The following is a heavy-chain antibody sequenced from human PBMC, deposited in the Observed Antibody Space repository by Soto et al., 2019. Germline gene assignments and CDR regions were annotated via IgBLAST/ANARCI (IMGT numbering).Heavy chain of an antibody. D-gene: IGHD3-10*01. CDR1: GVSFSGYY. CDR3: ARGPRGSGSYNY. CDR2: INHSGST. V-gene: IGHV4-34*01. J-gene: IGHJ4*02. Sequence: QVQLQQWGAGLLKPSETLSLTCAVYGVSFSGYYWSWIRQPPGKGLEWIGEINHSGSTNYNPSLKGRVTISVEPAKNQFSLKLSSVTAADTAVYFCARGPRGSGSYNYWGQGTLVTVSS.